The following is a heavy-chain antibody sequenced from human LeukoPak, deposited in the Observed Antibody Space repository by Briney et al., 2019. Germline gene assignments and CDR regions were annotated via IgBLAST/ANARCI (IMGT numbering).Heavy chain of an antibody. D-gene: IGHD2-21*01. CDR1: GFTLNNAW. Sequence: GGSLRLSCAASGFTLNNAWMSWVRQAPGKGLEWLGRIKRETDGGTIDYAAPVKGRFTISRDDSRNTLYLQMDSLKIEDTAVYYYTTDRCELQFQHWGQGTLVTVSS. CDR3: TTDRCELQFQH. J-gene: IGHJ1*01. V-gene: IGHV3-15*01. CDR2: IKRETDGGTI.